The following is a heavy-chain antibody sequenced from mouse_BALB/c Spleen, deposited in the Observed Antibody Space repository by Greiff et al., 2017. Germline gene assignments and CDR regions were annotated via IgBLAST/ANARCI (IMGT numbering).Heavy chain of an antibody. V-gene: IGHV4-1*02. CDR2: INPDSSTI. CDR3: ARPGYDYFDY. D-gene: IGHD2-2*01. J-gene: IGHJ2*01. Sequence: EVKLQESGGGLVQPGGSLKLSCAASGFDFSRYWMSWVRQAPGKGLEWIGEINPDSSTINYTPSLKDKFIISRDNAKNTLYLQMSKVRSEDTALYYCARPGYDYFDYWGQGTTLTVSS. CDR1: GFDFSRYW.